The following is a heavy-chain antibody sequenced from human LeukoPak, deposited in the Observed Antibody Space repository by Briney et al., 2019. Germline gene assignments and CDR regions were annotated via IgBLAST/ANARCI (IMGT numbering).Heavy chain of an antibody. Sequence: SQTLSLTCTVSGGSISSGSYYWSWIRQPAGKGLEWIGRIYTSGSTNYNPSLKSRVTISVDTSKNQFSLKLSSVTAADTAVYYCARAPEPHPFDYWGQGTLVTVSS. V-gene: IGHV4-61*02. CDR2: IYTSGST. J-gene: IGHJ4*02. D-gene: IGHD1-14*01. CDR3: ARAPEPHPFDY. CDR1: GGSISSGSYY.